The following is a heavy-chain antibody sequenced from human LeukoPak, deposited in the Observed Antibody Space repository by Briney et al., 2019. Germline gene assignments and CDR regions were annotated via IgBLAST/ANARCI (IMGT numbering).Heavy chain of an antibody. J-gene: IGHJ4*02. V-gene: IGHV3-23*01. CDR3: AKFALRYCSGGSCHPFDY. Sequence: PGGSLRLSCAASGFTFDDYGMSWVRQAPGKGLEWVSAISGSGGSTYYADSVKGRFIISRDNSKNTLYLQMNSLRAEDTAVYYCAKFALRYCSGGSCHPFDYWGQGTLVTVSS. CDR1: GFTFDDYG. D-gene: IGHD2-15*01. CDR2: ISGSGGST.